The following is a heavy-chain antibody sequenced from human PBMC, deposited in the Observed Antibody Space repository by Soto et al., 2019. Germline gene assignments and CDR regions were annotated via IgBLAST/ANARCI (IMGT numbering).Heavy chain of an antibody. D-gene: IGHD3-22*01. J-gene: IGHJ4*02. CDR1: GGTFSSYA. V-gene: IGHV1-69*01. CDR3: ARGSLGGTYYYDSSVDD. Sequence: QVQLVQSGAEVKKPGSSVKVSCKASGGTFSSYAISWVRQAPGQGLEWMGGIIPIFGTANYAQKLQGRVTITADESTSTAYMELSSLRSEDTAVYYCARGSLGGTYYYDSSVDDWGQGTLVTVSS. CDR2: IIPIFGTA.